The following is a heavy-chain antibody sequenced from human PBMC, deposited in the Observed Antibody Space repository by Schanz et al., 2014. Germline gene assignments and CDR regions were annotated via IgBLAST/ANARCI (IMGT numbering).Heavy chain of an antibody. J-gene: IGHJ4*02. D-gene: IGHD3-22*01. Sequence: QVQLVQSGTQVKKPGASVKVSCKASGYTLSAYSLHWVRQAPGQGLEWMGIVNPSVRGTHFAREFQGRITVTSDTSTSTVYMELSGLRSEDTAVYYCAGAFDSSGYYFDDWGQGTLVTVSS. CDR1: GYTLSAYS. CDR2: VNPSVRGT. CDR3: AGAFDSSGYYFDD. V-gene: IGHV1-46*03.